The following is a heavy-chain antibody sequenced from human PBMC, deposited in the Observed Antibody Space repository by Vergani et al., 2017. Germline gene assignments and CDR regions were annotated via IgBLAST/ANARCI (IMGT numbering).Heavy chain of an antibody. J-gene: IGHJ5*02. CDR2: MYHSGST. CDR1: GGSMSGYY. V-gene: IGHV4-59*01. CDR3: GRVAGYYGLGSRLLDL. D-gene: IGHD3-10*01. Sequence: QVRLQESGPGLVKPSETLSLTCSVSGGSMSGYYWSWIRQPPGKELEWIGYMYHSGSTNYNPSLETRVTISGDTSKNQFSLKLNSVTDADTAVYYCGRVAGYYGLGSRLLDLWGQGILVTVTS.